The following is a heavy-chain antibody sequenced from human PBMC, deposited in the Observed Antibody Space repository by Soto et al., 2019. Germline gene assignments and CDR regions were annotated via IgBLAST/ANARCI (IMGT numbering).Heavy chain of an antibody. J-gene: IGHJ6*02. CDR1: GFTVSSNY. D-gene: IGHD3-3*01. Sequence: GGSLRLSCAASGFTVSSNYMSWVRQAPGKGLEWVSVIYSGGSTYYADSVKGRFTISRDNSKNTLYLQMNSLRADDTAVYYCARGSKTIFGVVPSSLGAYYYGMDVWGQGTTVTVSS. CDR2: IYSGGST. V-gene: IGHV3-53*01. CDR3: ARGSKTIFGVVPSSLGAYYYGMDV.